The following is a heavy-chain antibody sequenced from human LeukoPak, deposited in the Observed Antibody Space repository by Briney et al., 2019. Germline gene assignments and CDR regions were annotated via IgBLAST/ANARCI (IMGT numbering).Heavy chain of an antibody. CDR2: TYYRSKWYN. CDR1: GDIVSSNSAA. V-gene: IGHV6-1*01. Sequence: SQTLSLTCAISGDIVSSNSAAWNWIRQSPSRGLEWLGRTYYRSKWYNDYAVSVKSRITINPDTSKNQFSLQLSSVTPEDTAVYYCARGIAAAYVLDAFDIWGQGTMVTVSS. J-gene: IGHJ3*02. D-gene: IGHD6-13*01. CDR3: ARGIAAAYVLDAFDI.